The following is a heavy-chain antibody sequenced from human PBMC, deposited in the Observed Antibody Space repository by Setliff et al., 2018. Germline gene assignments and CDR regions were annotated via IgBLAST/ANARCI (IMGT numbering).Heavy chain of an antibody. CDR1: GDSINSYPYY. J-gene: IGHJ4*02. Sequence: PSETLSLTCTVSGDSINSYPYYWGWIRQPPGKGLEWIGRIYSGGTTYYNSSLKSRVTMSVDTSKTQFSLKLNSMTTADTAVYYCARGGTYRYFDYWGQGALVTVSS. CDR2: IYSGGTT. CDR3: ARGGTYRYFDY. V-gene: IGHV4-39*07.